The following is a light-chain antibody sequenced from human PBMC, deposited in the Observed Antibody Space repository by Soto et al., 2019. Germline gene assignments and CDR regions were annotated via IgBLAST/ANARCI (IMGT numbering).Light chain of an antibody. CDR1: QSVSSSY. J-gene: IGKJ5*01. V-gene: IGKV3D-20*01. CDR2: DAS. Sequence: IVLPQSPATLSLSPGERATLSCEASQSVSSSYLAWYQQKPGLAPRLLIYDASTRATGIPDRFSGSGSGTDFTLTISRVEPEDFAVYYCQQYGSPITFGQGTRLEIK. CDR3: QQYGSPIT.